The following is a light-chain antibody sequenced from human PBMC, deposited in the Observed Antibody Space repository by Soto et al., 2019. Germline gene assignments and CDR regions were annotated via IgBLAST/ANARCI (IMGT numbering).Light chain of an antibody. V-gene: IGKV3-15*01. CDR2: GAS. Sequence: EILMTQSPATLPVSPGERATLSCRAGQSVSSNLAWYQQKPGQAPRLLIYGASTRATGIPARFSGSGSGTEFTLTISSLQSEDFAVYYCQQYNKWPRTFGQGTKV. J-gene: IGKJ1*01. CDR1: QSVSSN. CDR3: QQYNKWPRT.